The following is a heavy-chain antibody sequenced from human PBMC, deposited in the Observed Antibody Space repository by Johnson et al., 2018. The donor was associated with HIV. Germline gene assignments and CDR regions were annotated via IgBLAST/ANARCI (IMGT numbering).Heavy chain of an antibody. Sequence: VQLVESGGGVVRPGGSLRLSCAASGFTFDDYDMSWVRQAPGKGLEWVSGINWNGGSTGSGDSVKGRFTISRDNAKNSLSLQMNNLRAEDSALYYCARLRGYSGYDSFDIWGQGTMVTVSS. CDR3: ARLRGYSGYDSFDI. V-gene: IGHV3-20*04. D-gene: IGHD5-12*01. J-gene: IGHJ3*02. CDR2: INWNGGST. CDR1: GFTFDDYD.